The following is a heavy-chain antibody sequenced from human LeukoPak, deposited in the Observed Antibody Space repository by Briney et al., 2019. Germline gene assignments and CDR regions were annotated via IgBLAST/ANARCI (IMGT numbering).Heavy chain of an antibody. CDR3: ARGRGLGVVSPYFDY. D-gene: IGHD3-3*01. Sequence: GGSLRLSCVVSGFSVSNNYIIWVRQAPGNGLERVSVIYGDGRTSHSASVRGRFTISRDNSKNIVSLQMNNLRAEDTAVYYCARGRGLGVVSPYFDYWGQGTLVTVSS. CDR2: IYGDGRT. V-gene: IGHV3-53*01. J-gene: IGHJ4*02. CDR1: GFSVSNNY.